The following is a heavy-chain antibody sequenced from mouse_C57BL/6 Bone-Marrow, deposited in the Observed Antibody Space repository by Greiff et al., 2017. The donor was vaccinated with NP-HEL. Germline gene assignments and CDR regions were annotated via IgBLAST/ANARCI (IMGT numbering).Heavy chain of an antibody. CDR2: IDPNSGGT. Sequence: QVQLQQPGAELVKPGASVKLSCKASGYTFTSYWMHWVKQRPGPGLEWIGRIDPNSGGTKYNEKFKSKATLTVDKPSSTAYMQLSSLTSEDSAVYYCARSPGLRLRQAWCAYWGQGTLGTVSA. D-gene: IGHD3-2*02. CDR1: GYTFTSYW. CDR3: ARSPGLRLRQAWCAY. J-gene: IGHJ3*01. V-gene: IGHV1-72*01.